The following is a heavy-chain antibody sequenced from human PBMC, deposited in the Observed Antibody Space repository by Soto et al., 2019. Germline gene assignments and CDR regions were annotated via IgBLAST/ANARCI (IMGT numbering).Heavy chain of an antibody. CDR2: IYYTGST. CDR3: ARRDVEWLVPYAFDI. CDR1: GGSISSYY. V-gene: IGHV4-59*08. Sequence: SETLSLTCTVSGGSISSYYWNWIRQPPGKGLEWIGYIYYTGSTNYNPYLKSRVTTSLDTSKNQFSLRLSSVTAADTAVYYCARRDVEWLVPYAFDIWGPGTMVTVSS. J-gene: IGHJ3*02. D-gene: IGHD6-19*01.